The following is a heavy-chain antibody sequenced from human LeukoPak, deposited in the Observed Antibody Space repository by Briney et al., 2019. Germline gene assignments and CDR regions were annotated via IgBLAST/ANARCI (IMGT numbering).Heavy chain of an antibody. CDR3: ARAAYDSSGYYLFGY. V-gene: IGHV4-61*01. Sequence: SETLSFTCTVSGGSVSSGSYYWSWIRQPPGKGLEWIGYIYYSGSTNYNPSLKSRVTISVDTSKNQFSLKLSSVTAADTAVYYCARAAYDSSGYYLFGYWGQGTLVTVSS. J-gene: IGHJ4*02. CDR1: GGSVSSGSYY. CDR2: IYYSGST. D-gene: IGHD3-22*01.